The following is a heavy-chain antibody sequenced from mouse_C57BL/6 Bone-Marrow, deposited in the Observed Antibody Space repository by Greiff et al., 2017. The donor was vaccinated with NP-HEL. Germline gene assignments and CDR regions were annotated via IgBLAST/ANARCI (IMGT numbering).Heavy chain of an antibody. J-gene: IGHJ1*03. V-gene: IGHV1-54*01. CDR3: ARGYYGSSPWYFDV. D-gene: IGHD1-1*01. Sequence: QVQLQRSGAELVRPGTSVKVSCKASGYAFTNYLIEWVKQRPGQGLEWIGVINPGSGGTNYNEKFKGKATLTADKSSSTAYMQLSSLTSEDSAVYFCARGYYGSSPWYFDVWGTGTTVTVSS. CDR2: INPGSGGT. CDR1: GYAFTNYL.